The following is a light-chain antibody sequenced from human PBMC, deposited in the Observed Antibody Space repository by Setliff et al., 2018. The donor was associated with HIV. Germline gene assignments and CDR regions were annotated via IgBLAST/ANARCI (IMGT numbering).Light chain of an antibody. J-gene: IGLJ3*02. CDR2: EVN. CDR3: SSCSSSNTLV. Sequence: LAQPPSVSGSPGQSVTISCTGTSSDVGTYDCVSWYQQPPGTAPKLMIYEVNNRPSGVPDRFSGSKSGNTASLTISGLQTEDEADYYCSSCSSSNTLVFGGGTKVTVL. CDR1: SSDVGTYDC. V-gene: IGLV2-18*02.